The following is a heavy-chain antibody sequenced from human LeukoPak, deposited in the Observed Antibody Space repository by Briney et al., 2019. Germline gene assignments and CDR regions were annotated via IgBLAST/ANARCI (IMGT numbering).Heavy chain of an antibody. CDR2: IYHSGST. J-gene: IGHJ6*03. V-gene: IGHV4-59*01. D-gene: IGHD3-10*01. Sequence: NPSETLSLTCTVSGGSISSYYWSWIRQPPGKGLEWIGYIYHSGSTNYNPSLKSRVTISVDTSKNQFSLQLSSVTAADTAVYYCVRGGRFGQLSFFRRFYMDVWGTGTTVTISS. CDR1: GGSISSYY. CDR3: VRGGRFGQLSFFRRFYMDV.